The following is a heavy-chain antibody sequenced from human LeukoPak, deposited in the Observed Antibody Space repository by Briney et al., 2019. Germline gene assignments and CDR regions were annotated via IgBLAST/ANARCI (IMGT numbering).Heavy chain of an antibody. CDR2: IKQDGSEK. CDR1: GLTFTNYW. J-gene: IGHJ4*02. D-gene: IGHD3-22*01. CDR3: ARGEYYYDGGY. V-gene: IGHV3-7*04. Sequence: GGSLRLSCAASGLTFTNYWMSWVRQAPGKGLEWVANIKQDGSEKHYVYSVKGRSTISRDNAKKSLFLQMSSLRAEDTAVYYCARGEYYYDGGYWGQGTLVTVSS.